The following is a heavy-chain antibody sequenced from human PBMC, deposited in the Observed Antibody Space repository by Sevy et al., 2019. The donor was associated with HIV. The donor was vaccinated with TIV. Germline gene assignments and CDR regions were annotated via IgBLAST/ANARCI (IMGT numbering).Heavy chain of an antibody. Sequence: GGSLRLSCAASGFTFRGHWMSWVRQAPGKGLEWVANIKQDGTEKYYMDSVKGRFTISSHNASNSLYLQMNSLRREDTAVYYCGRTSSNYELCRGGRCWWDRWGQGTLVTVSS. CDR3: GRTSSNYELCRGGRCWWDR. D-gene: IGHD3-16*01. CDR2: IKQDGTEK. J-gene: IGHJ5*02. CDR1: GFTFRGHW. V-gene: IGHV3-7*03.